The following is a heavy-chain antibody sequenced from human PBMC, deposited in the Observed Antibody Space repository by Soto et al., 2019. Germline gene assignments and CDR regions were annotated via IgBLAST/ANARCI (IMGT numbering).Heavy chain of an antibody. Sequence: ASVKVSCKASGGGNLRDYRTTWVRRAPGQGLEWMGWINPNSGGTNYAQKFQGWVTMTRDTSISTAYMELSRLRSDDTAVYYCARSSGSYYMASDYWGQGTLVTVSS. CDR2: INPNSGGT. V-gene: IGHV1-2*04. J-gene: IGHJ4*02. D-gene: IGHD3-10*01. CDR3: ARSSGSYYMASDY. CDR1: GGGNLRDYR.